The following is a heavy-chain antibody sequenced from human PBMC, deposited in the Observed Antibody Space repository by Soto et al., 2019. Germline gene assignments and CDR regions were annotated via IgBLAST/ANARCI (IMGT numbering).Heavy chain of an antibody. CDR1: GFTFSSYA. V-gene: IGHV3-23*01. D-gene: IGHD6-13*01. Sequence: GGSLRLSCAASGFTFSSYAMSWVRQAPGKGLEWVSAISGSGGSTYYADSVKGRFTISRDNSKNTLYLQMNSLRAEDTAVYYCAKDAYSSSWNREGYHYYYGMDVWGQGTTVTVSS. J-gene: IGHJ6*02. CDR2: ISGSGGST. CDR3: AKDAYSSSWNREGYHYYYGMDV.